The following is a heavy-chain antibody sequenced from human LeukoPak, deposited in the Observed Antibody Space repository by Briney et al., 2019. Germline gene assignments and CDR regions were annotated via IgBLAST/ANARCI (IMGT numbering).Heavy chain of an antibody. CDR1: GGSFSGYY. J-gene: IGHJ4*02. CDR2: INHSGST. Sequence: SETLSLTCAVYGGSFSGYYWSWIRQPPGKGLEWIGEINHSGSTNYNPSLKSRVTISVDTSKNQFSLKLSSVTAADTAVYYCARGGGNYPYYWGQGTLVTVSS. V-gene: IGHV4-34*01. D-gene: IGHD1-26*01. CDR3: ARGGGNYPYY.